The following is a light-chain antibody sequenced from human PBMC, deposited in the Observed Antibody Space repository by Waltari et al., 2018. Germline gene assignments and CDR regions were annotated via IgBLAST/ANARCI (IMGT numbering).Light chain of an antibody. V-gene: IGKV1-5*03. J-gene: IGKJ1*01. CDR1: QRISSW. CDR2: KAS. CDR3: QQYNSYRWT. Sequence: DIQMTQSPSPLSASVGDRVTITCRASQRISSWLAWYQQKPGKAPKLLIYKASSLESGVPSRFSGSGSGTEFTLSISSLQPDDFATYYCQQYNSYRWTFGQGTKVEIK.